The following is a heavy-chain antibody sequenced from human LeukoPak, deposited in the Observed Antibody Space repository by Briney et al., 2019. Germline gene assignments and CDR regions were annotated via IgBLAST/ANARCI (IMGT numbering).Heavy chain of an antibody. D-gene: IGHD6-19*01. J-gene: IGHJ4*02. Sequence: GGSLRLSCAATGLSASSNFMSWVRQAPGKGLEWVSVIYGGDSTYYADSVKGQFTISRDTPKNTLYLQMNSLRVEDTAVYYCASWPVGWYGEDSWGQGTLVTVSS. CDR1: GLSASSNF. CDR2: IYGGDST. CDR3: ASWPVGWYGEDS. V-gene: IGHV3-53*01.